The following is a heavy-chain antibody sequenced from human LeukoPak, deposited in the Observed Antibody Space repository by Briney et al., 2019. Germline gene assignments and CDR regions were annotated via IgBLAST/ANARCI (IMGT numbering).Heavy chain of an antibody. CDR1: GGSISRYY. J-gene: IGHJ5*02. Sequence: PSETLSLTCTVSGGSISRYYWSWIRQPAGKGLEWIGSIHSSGSTKYNPSLKSRVTMSVDTSKNQFSLKVTSVTAADTAMYYCARDRGSNWFDPWGQGTLVTVST. CDR2: IHSSGST. V-gene: IGHV4-4*07. D-gene: IGHD3-10*01. CDR3: ARDRGSNWFDP.